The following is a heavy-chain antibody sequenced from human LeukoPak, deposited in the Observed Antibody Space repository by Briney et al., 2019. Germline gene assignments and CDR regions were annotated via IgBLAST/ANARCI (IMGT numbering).Heavy chain of an antibody. CDR2: IKQDGSEK. Sequence: GGSLRLSCAASGFTLSSFWMSWVREAPGKGLVWVANIKQDGSEKYYVDSVKGRFTISRDNAKNSLYLQMNSLRAEDTAVYYCAFGYSYGHETFDYWGQGTLVTVSS. CDR3: AFGYSYGHETFDY. J-gene: IGHJ4*02. CDR1: GFTLSSFW. D-gene: IGHD5-18*01. V-gene: IGHV3-7*01.